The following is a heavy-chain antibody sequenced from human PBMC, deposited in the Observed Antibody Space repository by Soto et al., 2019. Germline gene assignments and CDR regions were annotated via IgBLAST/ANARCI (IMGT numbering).Heavy chain of an antibody. CDR2: ISSSSSYI. CDR1: GFTFSSYS. Sequence: EVQLVESGGGLVKPGGSLRLSCAASGFTFSSYSMNWVRQAPGKGLEWVSSISSSSSYIYYADSVKGRFTISRDNAKNSLYLQMNSLRAEDTAVYYCARVRAEPYYYFDYWGRGTLVTVSS. V-gene: IGHV3-21*01. J-gene: IGHJ4*02. D-gene: IGHD1-26*01. CDR3: ARVRAEPYYYFDY.